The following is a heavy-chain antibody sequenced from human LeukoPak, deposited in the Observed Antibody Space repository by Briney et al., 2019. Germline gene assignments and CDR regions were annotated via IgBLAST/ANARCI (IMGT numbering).Heavy chain of an antibody. D-gene: IGHD5-18*01. J-gene: IGHJ4*02. CDR1: GGSISSYY. V-gene: IGHV4-59*08. CDR3: ARLNSLTAVDTAMAILDY. CDR2: IYYSGST. Sequence: SETLSLTCTVSGGSISSYYWSWIRQPPGKGLEWIGYIYYSGSTNYNPSLKSRVTISVDTSENQFSLKLSSVTAADTAVYYCARLNSLTAVDTAMAILDYWGQGTLVTVSS.